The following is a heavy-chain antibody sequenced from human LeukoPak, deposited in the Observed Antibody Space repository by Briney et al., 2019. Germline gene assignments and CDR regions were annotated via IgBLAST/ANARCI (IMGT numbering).Heavy chain of an antibody. CDR3: ARDARHCTRSSCYPFYFDS. J-gene: IGHJ4*02. CDR1: GYTFTGYY. CDR2: INPNTGDT. D-gene: IGHD2-2*01. V-gene: IGHV1-2*02. Sequence: ASVKVSCKASGYTFTGYYIHWVRQAPGQGLDWMGWINPNTGDTKYAQKLEGRVTMTRDTSISTVYMELSWLRSDDTAVYYCARDARHCTRSSCYPFYFDSWGQGTPVTVSS.